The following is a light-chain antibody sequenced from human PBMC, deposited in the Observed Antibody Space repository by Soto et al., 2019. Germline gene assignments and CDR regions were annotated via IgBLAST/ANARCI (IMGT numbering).Light chain of an antibody. V-gene: IGKV1-39*01. J-gene: IGKJ1*01. Sequence: DIQMTQSPSSLSASVGDRVTITCRASQSISSYFNWYQQKPGKAPKLLIYAASSLQSGVPSSFSGSGSGTDFTLAISSMQPEDFATYYCQESYSTPPWTFGQGTKVEIK. CDR2: AAS. CDR1: QSISSY. CDR3: QESYSTPPWT.